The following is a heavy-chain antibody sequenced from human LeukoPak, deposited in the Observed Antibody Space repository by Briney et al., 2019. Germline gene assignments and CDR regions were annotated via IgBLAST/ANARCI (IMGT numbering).Heavy chain of an antibody. D-gene: IGHD6-19*01. CDR2: IYHSGSN. CDR1: GGSISSSNW. CDR3: ARGIAVAGKTGNWFDP. Sequence: SETLSLTCAVSGGSISSSNWWSWVRQPPGKGLEWIGEIYHSGSNNYNPSLKSRVTISVDKSKNQFSLKLSSVTAADTAVYYCARGIAVAGKTGNWFDPWGQGTLVTVSS. V-gene: IGHV4-4*02. J-gene: IGHJ5*02.